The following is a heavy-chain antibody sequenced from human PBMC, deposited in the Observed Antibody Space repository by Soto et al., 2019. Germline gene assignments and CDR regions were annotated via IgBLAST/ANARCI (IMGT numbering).Heavy chain of an antibody. CDR2: IYPSDSDT. V-gene: IGHV5-51*01. Sequence: PGESLKISCKGSGYSFTNYWIAWVRQLSGKGLEWMGIIYPSDSDTRYSSSWQGQVTIAAYKSFSTAYRQWSSLKASDTAIYYCTRSDSTGYYVYWGHGTLVTVSS. CDR3: TRSDSTGYYVY. D-gene: IGHD3-22*01. CDR1: GYSFTNYW. J-gene: IGHJ4*01.